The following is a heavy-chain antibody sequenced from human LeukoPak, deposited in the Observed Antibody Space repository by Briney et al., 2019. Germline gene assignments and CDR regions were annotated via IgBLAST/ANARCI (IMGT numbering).Heavy chain of an antibody. CDR2: IYYSGST. CDR3: AREQNWFDP. Sequence: SETLSLTCTVSGGSISSHYWSWIRQPPGKGLEWIGYIYYSGSTNYNPSLKSRVTISVDTSKNQFSLNLSSVTAADTAVYYCAREQNWFDPWGQGTLVTVSS. J-gene: IGHJ5*02. CDR1: GGSISSHY. V-gene: IGHV4-59*11.